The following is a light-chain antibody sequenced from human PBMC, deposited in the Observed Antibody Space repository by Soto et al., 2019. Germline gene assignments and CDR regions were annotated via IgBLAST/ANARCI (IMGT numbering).Light chain of an antibody. V-gene: IGLV2-8*01. CDR2: EVS. CDR1: SSDVGDYNY. J-gene: IGLJ3*02. Sequence: QSALTQPPSASGSPGQSVTISCTGTSSDVGDYNYVSWYQHHPGKAPNLMIYEVSKRPSGVPYRFSGSKSGNTASLTVSGLQAEDEDDYYCSSYAGSNNFGVFGGGTKLTVL. CDR3: SSYAGSNNFGV.